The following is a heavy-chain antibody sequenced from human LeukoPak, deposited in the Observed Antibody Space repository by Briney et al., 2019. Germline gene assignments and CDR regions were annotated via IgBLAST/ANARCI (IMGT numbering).Heavy chain of an antibody. CDR1: GFPFSNYW. V-gene: IGHV3-74*01. J-gene: IGHJ4*02. CDR3: ARIATGGPLD. D-gene: IGHD2-8*02. Sequence: PGGSLRLSCAVSGFPFSNYWIHWVRQAPGKGLVWLSQINLDGTTTTYADAVKGRFTVSRDNAKNTLYLQMNSLSVEDTAIYYCARIATGGPLDWGQGTLVIVSS. CDR2: INLDGTTT.